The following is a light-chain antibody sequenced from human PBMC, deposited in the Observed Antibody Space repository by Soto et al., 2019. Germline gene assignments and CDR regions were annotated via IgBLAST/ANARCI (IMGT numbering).Light chain of an antibody. Sequence: DIVMTQSPDSLAVSLGARATISCKSSQSVFYSSNNKDYLAWYQQRPGQSPKLLIYWASTRESGVPDRFSGSGSGTDFTLTINSLQPEDVAVYYCQQEYNSPLTFGGGPRWRS. V-gene: IGKV4-1*01. CDR2: WAS. CDR1: QSVFYSSNNKDY. J-gene: IGKJ4*01. CDR3: QQEYNSPLT.